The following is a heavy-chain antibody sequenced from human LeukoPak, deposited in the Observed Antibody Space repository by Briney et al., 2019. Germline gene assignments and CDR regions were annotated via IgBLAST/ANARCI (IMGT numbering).Heavy chain of an antibody. D-gene: IGHD6-13*01. CDR2: IYYSGST. CDR1: GGSISSYY. Sequence: PSGTLSLTCTVSGGSISSYYWSWIRQPPGKGLEWIGYIYYSGSTNYNPSLKSRVTISVDTSKNQFSLKLSSVTAADTAVYYCARGAAAARLNWFDPWGQGTLVTVSS. V-gene: IGHV4-59*01. J-gene: IGHJ5*02. CDR3: ARGAAAARLNWFDP.